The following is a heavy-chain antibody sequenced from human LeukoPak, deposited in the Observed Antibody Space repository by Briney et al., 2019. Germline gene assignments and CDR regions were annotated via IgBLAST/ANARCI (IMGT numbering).Heavy chain of an antibody. D-gene: IGHD6-6*01. CDR1: GGSISSSSYY. CDR2: IYYSGST. J-gene: IGHJ5*02. V-gene: IGHV4-39*07. CDR3: ARRRSIAAHGGPYNWFDP. Sequence: SETLSLTCTVSGGSISSSSYYWGWIRQPPGKGLEWIGSIYYSGSTYYNPSLKSRVTISVDTSKNQFSLKLSSVTAADTAVYYCARRRSIAAHGGPYNWFDPWGQGTLVTVSS.